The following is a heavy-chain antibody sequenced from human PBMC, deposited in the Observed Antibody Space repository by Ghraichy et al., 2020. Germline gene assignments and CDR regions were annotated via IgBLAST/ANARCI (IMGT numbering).Heavy chain of an antibody. CDR1: GFIFSNYW. J-gene: IGHJ4*02. CDR2: INSDESDI. CDR3: ARTASGAFDS. Sequence: GGSLRLSCAASGFIFSNYWMHWVRQAPGKGPVWVSHINSDESDISYAGSVKGRFTISRDNAKNTLYLQMTSLRAEDTAVYYCARTASGAFDSWGQGTLVTVSS. V-gene: IGHV3-74*01. D-gene: IGHD3-10*01.